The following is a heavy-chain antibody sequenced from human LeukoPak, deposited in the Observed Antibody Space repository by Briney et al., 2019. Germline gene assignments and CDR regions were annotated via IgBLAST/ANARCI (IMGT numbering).Heavy chain of an antibody. D-gene: IGHD5-18*01. Sequence: KPSENLSLICTVSGGSISSSSYYWGWIRPPPGKGLGGVGRIYYSGGTYYNPSLKSRVTISVDTSKNQFSLKLSSVTAADTAVYYCARHDRGYSYGYPTNYYYYMDVWGKGTTVTVSS. J-gene: IGHJ6*03. CDR2: IYYSGGT. V-gene: IGHV4-39*01. CDR3: ARHDRGYSYGYPTNYYYYMDV. CDR1: GGSISSSSYY.